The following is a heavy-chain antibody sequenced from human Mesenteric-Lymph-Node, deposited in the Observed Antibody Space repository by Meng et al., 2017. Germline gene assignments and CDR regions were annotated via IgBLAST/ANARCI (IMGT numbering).Heavy chain of an antibody. CDR1: GGSISSSSYY. CDR3: ASPLGILGIVDL. D-gene: IGHD7-27*01. Sequence: LSPQGAGPGLVKPSETLSLPCTVSGGSISSSSYYWGWIRQPPGKGLEWIGSIYYSGSTYYNPSLKSRVTISVDTSKNQFSLKLSSVTAADTAVYYCASPLGILGIVDLWGRGTLVTVSS. V-gene: IGHV4-39*01. CDR2: IYYSGST. J-gene: IGHJ2*01.